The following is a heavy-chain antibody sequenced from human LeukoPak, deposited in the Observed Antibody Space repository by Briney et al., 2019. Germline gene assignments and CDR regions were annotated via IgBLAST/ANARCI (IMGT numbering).Heavy chain of an antibody. CDR3: ARDSVAATKYYYYGMDV. J-gene: IGHJ6*02. V-gene: IGHV4-31*03. CDR2: IYYSGST. D-gene: IGHD2-15*01. Sequence: SETLSLTCTVSGGSISSGGYYWSWIRQHPGKGLEWIGYIYYSGSTYYNPSLESRVTISVDTSKNQFSLKLSSVTAADTAVYYCARDSVAATKYYYYGMDVWGQGTTVTVSS. CDR1: GGSISSGGYY.